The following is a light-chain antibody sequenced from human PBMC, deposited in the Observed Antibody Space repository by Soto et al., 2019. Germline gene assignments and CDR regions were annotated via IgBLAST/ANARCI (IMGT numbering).Light chain of an antibody. Sequence: DIQMTQSPSTLSASVGDRVTITCRASQTISSWLAWYQQKPGKAPKLLIYKASTLKSGVPSRFSGSGSGTEFTLTISSLQPDDFANYYCQHYNSYSEAFGQGTKVDIK. CDR1: QTISSW. J-gene: IGKJ1*01. CDR2: KAS. V-gene: IGKV1-5*03. CDR3: QHYNSYSEA.